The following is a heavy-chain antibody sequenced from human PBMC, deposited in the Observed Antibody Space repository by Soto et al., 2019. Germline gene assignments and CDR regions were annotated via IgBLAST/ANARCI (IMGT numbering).Heavy chain of an antibody. CDR3: ATGSTGYSFEY. Sequence: PGGSLRLSCAASGFTFSSYAMSWVRQAPGKGLEWVAGITFSGGNTYYADSVKGRFTISRDISKNSLYLQVNSLRAEDTAVYYCATGSTGYSFEYWGQGALVTVSS. V-gene: IGHV3-23*01. CDR1: GFTFSSYA. CDR2: ITFSGGNT. D-gene: IGHD4-17*01. J-gene: IGHJ4*02.